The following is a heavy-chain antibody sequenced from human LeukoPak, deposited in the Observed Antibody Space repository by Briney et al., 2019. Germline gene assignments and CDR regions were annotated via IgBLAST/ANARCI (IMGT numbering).Heavy chain of an antibody. V-gene: IGHV3-23*01. CDR3: AREFFGY. J-gene: IGHJ4*02. Sequence: GGSLRLSCAASGFTLRSSAMSWVRQAPGKGLEWVSAISGDGGTISYAASVRGRFTISRDNAKNTLFLQMSSLRAGDTALYYCAREFFGYWGQGTLVTASS. CDR2: ISGDGGTI. CDR1: GFTLRSSA.